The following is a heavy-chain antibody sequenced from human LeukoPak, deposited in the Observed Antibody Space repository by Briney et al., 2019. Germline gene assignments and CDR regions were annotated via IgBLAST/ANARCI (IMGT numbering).Heavy chain of an antibody. CDR1: GGSISNYY. D-gene: IGHD3-22*01. J-gene: IGHJ6*02. CDR3: ARDRSPEHYYDSSHWDYYYGMDV. CDR2: IYYSGST. V-gene: IGHV4-59*01. Sequence: SETLSLTCTVSGGSISNYYWSWIRQPPGKGLEWIGYIYYSGSTNYNPSLKSRVTISVDTSKNQFSLKLSSVTAADTAVYYCARDRSPEHYYDSSHWDYYYGMDVWGQGTTVTVSS.